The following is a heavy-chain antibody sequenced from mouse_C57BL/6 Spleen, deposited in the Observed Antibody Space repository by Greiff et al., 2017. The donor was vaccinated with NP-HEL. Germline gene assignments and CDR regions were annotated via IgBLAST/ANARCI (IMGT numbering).Heavy chain of an antibody. CDR1: GYSFTGYY. V-gene: IGHV1-42*01. CDR2: INPSTGGT. J-gene: IGHJ2*01. Sequence: EVQLQQSGPELVKPGASVKISCKASGYSFTGYYMNWVKQSPEKSLEWIGEINPSTGGTTYNQKFKAKATLTVDKSSSTAYMQLKSLTSEDSAVYYCARRYDYEIGYWGQGTTLTVSS. D-gene: IGHD2-4*01. CDR3: ARRYDYEIGY.